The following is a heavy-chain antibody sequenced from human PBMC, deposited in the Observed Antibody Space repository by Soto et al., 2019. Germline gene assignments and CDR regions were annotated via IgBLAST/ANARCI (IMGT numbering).Heavy chain of an antibody. D-gene: IGHD6-13*01. Sequence: GGTLRLPCASACFTFMRYDMHLLPQATGNRLQWVSAIGTAGDTYYPCSVKGRFTISRENAKNSLYLQMNSRKTGYTAVYYCGRGMSPGIAAAGTATIQNMDVCGKETTVTVSS. CDR3: GRGMSPGIAAAGTATIQNMDV. V-gene: IGHV3-13*01. CDR1: CFTFMRYD. CDR2: IGTAGDT. J-gene: IGHJ6*03.